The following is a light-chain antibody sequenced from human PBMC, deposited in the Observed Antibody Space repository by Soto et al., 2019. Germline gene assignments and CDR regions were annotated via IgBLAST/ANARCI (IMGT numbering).Light chain of an antibody. CDR3: CSYAGSYTVI. CDR2: DVT. Sequence: QSVLTQPRSVSASPGQSVTISCTGTINDVGSFNHVSWFQQHPGKAPKVMIYDVTNRPSGVPDRFSGSKSGNTASLTISGLQAEDEADYYCCSYAGSYTVIFGGGTKLTVL. V-gene: IGLV2-11*01. CDR1: INDVGSFNH. J-gene: IGLJ2*01.